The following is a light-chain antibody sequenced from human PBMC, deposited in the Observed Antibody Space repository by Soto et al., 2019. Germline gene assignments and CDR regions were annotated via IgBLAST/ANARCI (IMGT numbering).Light chain of an antibody. CDR1: SSDVGGYNY. V-gene: IGLV2-8*01. Sequence: QSVLTQPPSASGSPGQSITISCTGTSSDVGGYNYVSWYQQHPGKAPKVIIYEVNMRPSGVPDRFSGSKSGNTASLTVSGLQAEDEADYYCSSYATGFKGVFGTGTKLTVL. CDR3: SSYATGFKGV. CDR2: EVN. J-gene: IGLJ1*01.